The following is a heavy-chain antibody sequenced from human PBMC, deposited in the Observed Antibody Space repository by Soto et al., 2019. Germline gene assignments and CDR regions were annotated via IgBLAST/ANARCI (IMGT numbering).Heavy chain of an antibody. Sequence: GGSMRLCCAASGVTFSSYWMSWVRQAPGKGLEWVAVISYDGSNKYYADSVKGRFTISRDNSKNTLYLQMNSLRAEDTAVYYCARDFVASEYYFDYWGQGTLVTVSS. CDR3: ARDFVASEYYFDY. CDR2: ISYDGSNK. D-gene: IGHD5-12*01. J-gene: IGHJ4*02. V-gene: IGHV3-30-3*01. CDR1: GVTFSSYW.